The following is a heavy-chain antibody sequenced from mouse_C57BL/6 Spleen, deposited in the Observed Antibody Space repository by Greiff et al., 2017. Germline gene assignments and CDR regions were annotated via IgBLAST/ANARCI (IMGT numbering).Heavy chain of an antibody. CDR3: ARADNGNSRDWCFDV. V-gene: IGHV1-59*01. CDR1: GYTFTSYW. CDR2: IDPSDSYT. D-gene: IGHD2-1*01. J-gene: IGHJ1*03. Sequence: VQLQQPGAELVRPGTSVKLSCKASGYTFTSYWMHWVKQRPGQGLEWIGVIDPSDSYTNYNQKFKGKATLTVDTSSSTAYMQLSSLTSEDSAVYYCARADNGNSRDWCFDVWGTGATGTVSS.